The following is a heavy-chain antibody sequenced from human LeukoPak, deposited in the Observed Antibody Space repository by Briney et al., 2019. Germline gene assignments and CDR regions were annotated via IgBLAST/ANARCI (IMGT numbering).Heavy chain of an antibody. CDR2: INHSGST. Sequence: PSETLSLTYAVYGGSFSGYYWSWIRQPPGKGLEWIGEINHSGSTNYNPSLKSRVTISVDTSKNQFSLKLSSVTAADTAVYYCARDSHPDAFDIWGQGTMVTVSS. CDR3: ARDSHPDAFDI. V-gene: IGHV4-34*01. CDR1: GGSFSGYY. J-gene: IGHJ3*02.